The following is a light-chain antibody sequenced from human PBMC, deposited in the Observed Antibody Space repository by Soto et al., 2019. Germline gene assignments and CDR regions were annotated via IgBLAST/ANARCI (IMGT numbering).Light chain of an antibody. CDR3: HRSTIQSEP. J-gene: IGKJ1*01. V-gene: IGKV1-5*03. CDR2: KAS. CDR1: QTISSW. Sequence: VGDRVNITCRASQTISSWLAWYQQKPGKAPKLLIYKASTLKSGVPSRFSGSGSGTEFTLTISSLQPDDFASYYCHRSTIQSEPFGQRTMVDIK.